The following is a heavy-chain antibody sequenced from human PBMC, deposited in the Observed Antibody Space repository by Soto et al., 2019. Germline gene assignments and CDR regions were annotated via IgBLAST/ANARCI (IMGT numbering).Heavy chain of an antibody. CDR2: IIPLFGTA. CDR1: GGTFSSYA. V-gene: IGHV1-69*01. D-gene: IGHD6-13*01. J-gene: IGHJ3*02. CDR3: ARFQPPDSLAAPGAFDI. Sequence: QVQLVQSGAEVKKPGSSVKVSCKASGGTFSSYAISWVRQAPGQGLEWMGGIIPLFGTANYAQKFQGRVTSTADESTSTAYMELSSLRFADTAVYYCARFQPPDSLAAPGAFDIWGQGTMVTVSS.